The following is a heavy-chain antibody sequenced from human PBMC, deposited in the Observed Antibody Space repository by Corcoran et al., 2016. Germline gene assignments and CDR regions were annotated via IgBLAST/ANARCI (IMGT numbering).Heavy chain of an antibody. CDR1: GFTFSSYG. Sequence: VQLVESGGGVVQPGRSLRLSCAASGFTFSSYGMHWVRQAPGKGLEWVANIKGGENEKYYVDSVKGRFTISRDNTKNLVYLQMNSLRAEDTAVYYCARSSWHDHWGQGTLVTVSS. V-gene: IGHV3-7*01. CDR3: ARSSWHDH. J-gene: IGHJ4*02. CDR2: IKGGENEK. D-gene: IGHD6-13*01.